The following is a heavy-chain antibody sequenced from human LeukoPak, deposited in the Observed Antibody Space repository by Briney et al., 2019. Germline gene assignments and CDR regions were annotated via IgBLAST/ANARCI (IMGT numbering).Heavy chain of an antibody. CDR3: ARVADCGSGYLCYFDY. Sequence: SETLSLTCAVYGGSFSGYYWSWIRQHPGKGLEWIGYIYYSGSTYYNPSLKSRLTISVDTSKNQFSLKLSSVTAADTAVYYCARVADCGSGYLCYFDYWGQGTLVTVSS. CDR1: GGSFSGYY. CDR2: IYYSGST. J-gene: IGHJ4*02. V-gene: IGHV4-31*11. D-gene: IGHD3-22*01.